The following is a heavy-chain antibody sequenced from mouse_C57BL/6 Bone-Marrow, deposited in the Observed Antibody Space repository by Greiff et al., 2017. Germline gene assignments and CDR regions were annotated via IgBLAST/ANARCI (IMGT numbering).Heavy chain of an antibody. V-gene: IGHV3-6*01. J-gene: IGHJ1*03. CDR2: ISYDGSN. CDR1: GYSITSGYY. CDR3: ARDPPITTVPYWYFDV. Sequence: EVQLQESGPGLVKPSQSLSLTCSVTGYSITSGYYWNWIRQFPGNKLEWMGYISYDGSNNYNPSLKNRISITRDTSKNQFFLKLNSVTTEDTATYYCARDPPITTVPYWYFDVWGTGTTVTVSS. D-gene: IGHD1-1*01.